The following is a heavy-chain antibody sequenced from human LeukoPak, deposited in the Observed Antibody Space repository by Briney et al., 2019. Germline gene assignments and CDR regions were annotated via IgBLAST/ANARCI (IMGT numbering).Heavy chain of an antibody. J-gene: IGHJ4*02. CDR3: ARHYCGGDCYVDY. Sequence: ASVKVSCKASGGTFSSYAISWVRQAPGQGLEWMGRIIPILGIANYAQKFQGRVTITADKSTSTAYMELSSLRSEDTAAYYCARHYCGGDCYVDYWGQGTLVTVSS. V-gene: IGHV1-69*04. CDR1: GGTFSSYA. D-gene: IGHD2-21*02. CDR2: IIPILGIA.